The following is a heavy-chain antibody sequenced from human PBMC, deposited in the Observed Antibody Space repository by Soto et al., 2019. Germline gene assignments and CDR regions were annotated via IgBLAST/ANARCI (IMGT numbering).Heavy chain of an antibody. D-gene: IGHD2-2*01. CDR3: AGDCSGTRCYQARGA. J-gene: IGHJ5*02. CDR1: GFTVSSHR. CDR2: IYTGGIT. Sequence: GGSLRLSCAASGFTVSSHRMSCVRQAPGKGLEWVSFIYTGGITYYADSVKGRFTISRENSKNTLCLKMNSLRVEDTAFYYCAGDCSGTRCYQARGAWGQGT. V-gene: IGHV3-53*01.